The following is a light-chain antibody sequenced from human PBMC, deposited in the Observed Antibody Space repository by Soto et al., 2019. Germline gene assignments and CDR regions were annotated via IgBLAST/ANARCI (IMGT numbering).Light chain of an antibody. CDR1: QSIAGY. Sequence: DIQMTQSPSSLSASVGERVTITCRASQSIAGYLNWYQPKPGKAPELLIYATSNLQSGVTPRFSGSGSGADFNLTISSLQPEDFATYFCQQSYNNPTFGPGTKVDVK. J-gene: IGKJ3*01. CDR2: ATS. CDR3: QQSYNNPT. V-gene: IGKV1-39*01.